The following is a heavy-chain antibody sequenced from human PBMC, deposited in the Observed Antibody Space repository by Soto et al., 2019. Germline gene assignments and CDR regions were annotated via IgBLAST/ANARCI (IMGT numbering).Heavy chain of an antibody. CDR3: ARGDITGTTDAFDI. D-gene: IGHD1-7*01. CDR2: INHSGST. J-gene: IGHJ3*02. V-gene: IGHV4-34*01. CDR1: GGSFSGYY. Sequence: SEMLSLTCAVYGGSFSGYYWSWIRQPPGKGLERIGEINHSGSTNYNPSLKSRVTISVDTSKNPFSLKLSSVTAADTAVYYCARGDITGTTDAFDIWGQGTMVTVSS.